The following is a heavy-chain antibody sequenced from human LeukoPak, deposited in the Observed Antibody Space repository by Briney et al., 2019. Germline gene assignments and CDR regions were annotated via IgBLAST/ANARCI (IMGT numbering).Heavy chain of an antibody. D-gene: IGHD1-26*01. CDR2: TSGSGGST. CDR3: AKSGSGSYSLYYYYYMDV. V-gene: IGHV3-23*01. Sequence: PGGSLRLSCAASGFTFNTAWMSWVRQAPGKGLEWVSATSGSGGSTYYADSVKGRFTISRDNSKNTLYLQMNSLRAEDTAVYYCAKSGSGSYSLYYYYYMDVWGKGTTVTVSS. J-gene: IGHJ6*03. CDR1: GFTFNTAW.